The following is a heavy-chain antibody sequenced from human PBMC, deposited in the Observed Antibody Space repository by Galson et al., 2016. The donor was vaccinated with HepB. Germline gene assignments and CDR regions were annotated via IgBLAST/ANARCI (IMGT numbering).Heavy chain of an antibody. J-gene: IGHJ6*02. CDR1: GVTFSSFT. CDR2: IIPIFGAV. D-gene: IGHD6-13*01. V-gene: IGHV1-69*13. Sequence: SVKVSCKASGVTFSSFTISWVRQAPGQGLEWMGGIIPIFGAVNYAQKFPGRVRITADESTTTAYMELSSLRFEDTAVYYCVGRGVAPRDVWGQGTTVTVSS. CDR3: VGRGVAPRDV.